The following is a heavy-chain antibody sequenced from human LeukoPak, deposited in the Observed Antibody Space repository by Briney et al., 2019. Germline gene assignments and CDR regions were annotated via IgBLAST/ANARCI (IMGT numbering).Heavy chain of an antibody. D-gene: IGHD2-15*01. V-gene: IGHV4-59*08. CDR2: ISYSGST. CDR3: ARTYCRGGSCHFDY. Sequence: SETLSLTCTVSGGSISSYYWSWIRQPPGKGLEWIGCISYSGSTDSNPSLKSRVTISVDTSKNQISLKLSSVTAADTAVYYCARTYCRGGSCHFDYWGQGTLVTVSS. CDR1: GGSISSYY. J-gene: IGHJ4*02.